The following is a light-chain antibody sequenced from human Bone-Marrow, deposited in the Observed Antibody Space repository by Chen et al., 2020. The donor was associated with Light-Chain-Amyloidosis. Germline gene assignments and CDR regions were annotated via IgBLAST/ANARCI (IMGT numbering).Light chain of an antibody. Sequence: NFMLTPPHSVSESPGKTVTISCTASSGRIASNYVQWYQQRPGSAPTTVIFEDNHRPSGVPDRFSGSIDSSSNSASLTISGLKTEDEADYYCQSYDSSNQGVVFGGGTKLTVL. J-gene: IGLJ2*01. CDR1: SGRIASNY. CDR3: QSYDSSNQGVV. CDR2: EDN. V-gene: IGLV6-57*02.